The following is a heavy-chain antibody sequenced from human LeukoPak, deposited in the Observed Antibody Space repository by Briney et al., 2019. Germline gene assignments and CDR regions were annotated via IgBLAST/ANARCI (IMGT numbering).Heavy chain of an antibody. CDR1: GGTFSDYA. CDR2: IIPIFGTA. CDR3: ARDTPLRLENWFDP. D-gene: IGHD1-1*01. J-gene: IGHJ5*02. V-gene: IGHV1-69*13. Sequence: ASVKVSCKASGGTFSDYAITWVRQAPGQGLEWMGGIIPIFGTANYAQKFQGRVTITADESTSTAYMELSSLRYEDMAVYYCARDTPLRLENWFDPWGQGTLVTVSS.